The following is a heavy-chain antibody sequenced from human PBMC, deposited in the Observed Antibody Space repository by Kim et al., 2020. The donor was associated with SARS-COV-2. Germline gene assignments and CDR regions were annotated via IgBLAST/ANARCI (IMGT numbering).Heavy chain of an antibody. CDR3: ARDQGTGMDV. D-gene: IGHD1-1*01. V-gene: IGHV3-30*01. Sequence: GSNKYYSDSGKGRVTISRDNSKNTLYLQMNSLRAEDTAVYYCARDQGTGMDVWGQGTTVTVSS. J-gene: IGHJ6*02. CDR2: GSNK.